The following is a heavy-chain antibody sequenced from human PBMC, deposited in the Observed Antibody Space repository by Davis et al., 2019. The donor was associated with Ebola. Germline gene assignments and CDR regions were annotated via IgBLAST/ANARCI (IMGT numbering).Heavy chain of an antibody. Sequence: SETLSLTCTVSGGSISSYYWSWIRQPPGKGLEWIGYIYYSGSTNYNPSLKIRVTISVDTSKNQFSLKLSSVTAADTAVYYCARLVSYYYDSSGYSRPESFDIWGQGTMVTVSS. V-gene: IGHV4-59*08. CDR3: ARLVSYYYDSSGYSRPESFDI. D-gene: IGHD3-22*01. J-gene: IGHJ3*02. CDR1: GGSISSYY. CDR2: IYYSGST.